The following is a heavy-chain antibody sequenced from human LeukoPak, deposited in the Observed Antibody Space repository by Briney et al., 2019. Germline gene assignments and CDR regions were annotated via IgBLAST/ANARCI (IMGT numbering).Heavy chain of an antibody. CDR1: GYTFTSYY. D-gene: IGHD6-19*01. CDR3: RRDRRGAVAAFDY. Sequence: GASGKVSCKASGYTFTSYYMHWVRQAPGQGLEWRGIINLSGGSTRYAKKFQGRVTMTRDTATRTVYMELRRLRSEQTAGTYCRRDRRGAVAAFDYWGQGTLVTVSS. J-gene: IGHJ4*02. V-gene: IGHV1-46*01. CDR2: INLSGGST.